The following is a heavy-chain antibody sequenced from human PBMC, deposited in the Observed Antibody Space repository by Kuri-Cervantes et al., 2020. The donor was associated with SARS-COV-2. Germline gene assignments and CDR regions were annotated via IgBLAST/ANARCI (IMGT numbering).Heavy chain of an antibody. CDR1: GFTFSSYA. CDR2: IYSGGST. V-gene: IGHV3-66*02. CDR3: ARQVFDAFDI. J-gene: IGHJ3*02. Sequence: GGSLRLSCAASGFTFSSYAMSWVRQAPGKGLEWVSVIYSGGSTYYADSVKGRFTISRDNSKNTLYLQMNSLRAEDTAVYYCARQVFDAFDIWGQGTMVTVSS.